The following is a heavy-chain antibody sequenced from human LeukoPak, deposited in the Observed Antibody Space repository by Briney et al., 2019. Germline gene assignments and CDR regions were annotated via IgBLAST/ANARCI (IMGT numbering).Heavy chain of an antibody. CDR3: ARLGSSSSFPLDY. Sequence: SETLSLTCTVSGGSISSGGYYWSWIRQPPGKGLEWIGYIYHSGSTYYNPSLKSRVTISVDRSKNQFSLKLSSVTAADTAVYYCARLGSSSSFPLDYWGQGTLVTVSS. V-gene: IGHV4-30-2*01. CDR2: IYHSGST. D-gene: IGHD6-13*01. J-gene: IGHJ4*02. CDR1: GGSISSGGYY.